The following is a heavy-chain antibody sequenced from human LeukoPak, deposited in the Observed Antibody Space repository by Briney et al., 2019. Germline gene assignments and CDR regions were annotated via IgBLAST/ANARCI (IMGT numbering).Heavy chain of an antibody. V-gene: IGHV1-18*01. J-gene: IGHJ5*02. Sequence: ASVKVSCKASGYTFTSYGISWVRQAPGQGREWMGWISAYNGNTNYAQKLQGRVTMTTDTSTSTAYMELRSLRSDDTAVYYCARERYCSGGSCYSFIWFDPWGQGTLVTVSS. D-gene: IGHD2-15*01. CDR3: ARERYCSGGSCYSFIWFDP. CDR2: ISAYNGNT. CDR1: GYTFTSYG.